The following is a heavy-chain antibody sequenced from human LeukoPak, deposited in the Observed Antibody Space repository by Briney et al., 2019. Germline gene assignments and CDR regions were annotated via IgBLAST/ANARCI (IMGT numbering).Heavy chain of an antibody. V-gene: IGHV5-51*01. CDR2: IYPGDSDT. CDR3: ARHIDGYNLGYFDY. D-gene: IGHD5-24*01. Sequence: GESLMISCKGSGYSFTNHWIGWVRQMPGKGLEWMGIIYPGDSDTRYSPSFQGQVTISADKSISTAYLQWSSLKASDTAMYYCARHIDGYNLGYFDYWGQGTLVTVSS. J-gene: IGHJ4*02. CDR1: GYSFTNHW.